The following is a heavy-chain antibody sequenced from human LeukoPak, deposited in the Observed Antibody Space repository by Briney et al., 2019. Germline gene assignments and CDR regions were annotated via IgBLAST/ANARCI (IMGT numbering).Heavy chain of an antibody. Sequence: SETLSLTCTVSGGSISSGGYCWSWIRQHPGKGLEWIGCIYYSGSAYYNPSLKSRVIISVDTSKNQFSLKMNSVTAADTAVYYCATYYDSSGYKLDYWGQGTLVTVSS. CDR3: ATYYDSSGYKLDY. J-gene: IGHJ4*02. V-gene: IGHV4-31*03. D-gene: IGHD3-22*01. CDR1: GGSISSGGYC. CDR2: IYYSGSA.